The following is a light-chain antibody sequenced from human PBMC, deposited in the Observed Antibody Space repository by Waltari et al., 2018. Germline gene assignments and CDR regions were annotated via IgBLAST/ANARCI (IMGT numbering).Light chain of an antibody. CDR2: DIS. CDR1: QDISKY. V-gene: IGKV1-33*01. J-gene: IGKJ4*01. Sequence: DIQMTQSPSSLSASVGDRVTITCQESQDISKYLNWYQQKPGKAPKLLIYDISNLDAGVPSRFSGSGSGTYFTFTITSLQPEDIATYYCQQYDNLLTFGGGTKVEIK. CDR3: QQYDNLLT.